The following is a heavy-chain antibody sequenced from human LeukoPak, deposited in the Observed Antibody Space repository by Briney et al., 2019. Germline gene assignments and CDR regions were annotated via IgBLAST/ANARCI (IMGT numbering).Heavy chain of an antibody. J-gene: IGHJ3*02. Sequence: PGGSLRLSCAASEFTFSNYAMSWVRQTPGKGREWVSGISGVGDSSYYADSVNGRFTISRDNSRNTRYWQRNSWRAEGTPLFYCAKVAGSSGWYGGNAFDIWGQGTMVTVSS. D-gene: IGHD6-19*01. CDR2: ISGVGDSS. CDR1: EFTFSNYA. V-gene: IGHV3-23*01. CDR3: AKVAGSSGWYGGNAFDI.